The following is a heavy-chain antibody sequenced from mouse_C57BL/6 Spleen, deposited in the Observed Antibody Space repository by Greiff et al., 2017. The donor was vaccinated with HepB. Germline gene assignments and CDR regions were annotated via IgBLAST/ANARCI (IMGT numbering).Heavy chain of an antibody. V-gene: IGHV1-50*01. J-gene: IGHJ3*01. CDR1: GYTFTSYW. CDR2: IDPSDSYT. Sequence: QVQLKQPGAELVKPGASVKLSCKASGYTFTSYWMQWVKQRPGQGLEWIGEIDPSDSYTNYNQKFKGKATLTVDTSSSTAYMQLSSLTSEDSAVYYCARGQLRLGWFAYWGQGTLVTVSA. D-gene: IGHD3-2*02. CDR3: ARGQLRLGWFAY.